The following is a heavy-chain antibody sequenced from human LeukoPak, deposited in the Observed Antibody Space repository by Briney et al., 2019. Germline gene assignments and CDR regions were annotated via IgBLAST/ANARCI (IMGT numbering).Heavy chain of an antibody. CDR2: LYYSGNT. D-gene: IGHD6-19*01. J-gene: IGHJ4*02. CDR1: SGSISSSSYY. CDR3: ARQLIGGGGWYDY. Sequence: SETLSLTCTVSSGSISSSSYYWGWIRQPPGKGLEWIGSLYYSGNTYYNPSLKSRVTISVDTSKNQFSLKLSSVTAADTAVYYCARQLIGGGGWYDYWGQGTLVTVSS. V-gene: IGHV4-39*01.